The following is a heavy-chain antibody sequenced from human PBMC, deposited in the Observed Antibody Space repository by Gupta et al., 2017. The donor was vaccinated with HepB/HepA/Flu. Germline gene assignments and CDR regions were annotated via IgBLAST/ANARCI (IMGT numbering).Heavy chain of an antibody. J-gene: IGHJ3*02. CDR1: GFTFSSYS. D-gene: IGHD1-26*01. V-gene: IGHV3-21*01. CDR3: ARFMGATTGDAFDI. Sequence: EVQLVESGGGLVKPGGSLRLSCAASGFTFSSYSMNWVRQAPGKGLEWVSSISSSSSYIYYADSVKGRFTISRDNAKNSLYLQMNSLRAEDTAVYYCARFMGATTGDAFDIWGQGTMVTVSS. CDR2: ISSSSSYI.